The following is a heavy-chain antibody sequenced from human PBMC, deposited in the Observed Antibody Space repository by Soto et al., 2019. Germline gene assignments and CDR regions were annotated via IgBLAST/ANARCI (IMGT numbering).Heavy chain of an antibody. V-gene: IGHV3-21*01. CDR1: GFTFSSYS. Sequence: GGSLRLSCAASGFTFSSYSTNWVRQAPGKGLEWVSSISSSSSYIYYADSVKGRFTISRDNANNSLYLQMNSLRAEDTAVYYCARGALEDIVLMVYAIQADFDYWGQGTLVTVSS. CDR2: ISSSSSYI. J-gene: IGHJ4*02. CDR3: ARGALEDIVLMVYAIQADFDY. D-gene: IGHD2-8*01.